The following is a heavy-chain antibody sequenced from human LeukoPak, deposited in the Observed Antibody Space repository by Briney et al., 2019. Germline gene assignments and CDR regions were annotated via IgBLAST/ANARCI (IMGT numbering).Heavy chain of an antibody. CDR1: GYGFTSYW. Sequence: GESLKISCKGSGYGFTSYWIGWVRQMPGKGLEWMGIIYPGDSDTIYSPSLQGQVTISADKSTSTANLQWSSLKASDTAMYYCARSGGNYYSIWGQGTMVTVSS. CDR3: ARSGGNYYSI. D-gene: IGHD1-26*01. V-gene: IGHV5-51*01. CDR2: IYPGDSDT. J-gene: IGHJ3*02.